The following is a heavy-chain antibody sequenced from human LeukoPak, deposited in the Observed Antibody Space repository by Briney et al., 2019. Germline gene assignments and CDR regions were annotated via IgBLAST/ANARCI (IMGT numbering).Heavy chain of an antibody. CDR3: AKDQNDLYCSSTSCYGLYYFDY. CDR2: ISGSGGST. Sequence: GGSLRLSCAASGSTFSSYAMSWVRQAPGKGLDWVSAISGSGGSTYYADSVKGRFTISRDNSKNTLYLQMNSLRAEDTAVYYCAKDQNDLYCSSTSCYGLYYFDYWGQGTLVTVSS. CDR1: GSTFSSYA. J-gene: IGHJ4*02. V-gene: IGHV3-23*01. D-gene: IGHD2-2*01.